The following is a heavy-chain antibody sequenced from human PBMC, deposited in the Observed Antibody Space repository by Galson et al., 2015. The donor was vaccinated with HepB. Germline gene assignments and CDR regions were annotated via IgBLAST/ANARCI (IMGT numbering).Heavy chain of an antibody. J-gene: IGHJ4*02. CDR1: GGSISSSSYY. Sequence: SETLSLTCTVSGGSISSSSYYWGWIRQPPGKGLEWIGSIYYSGSTYYNPSLKSRVTISVDTSKNQFSLKLSSVTAADTAVYYCAIFPYYYGSGSSDYWGQGTLVTVSS. CDR3: AIFPYYYGSGSSDY. D-gene: IGHD3-10*01. CDR2: IYYSGST. V-gene: IGHV4-39*01.